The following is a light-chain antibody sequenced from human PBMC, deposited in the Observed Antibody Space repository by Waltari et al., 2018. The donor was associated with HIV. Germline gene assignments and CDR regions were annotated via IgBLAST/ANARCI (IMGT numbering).Light chain of an antibody. CDR1: SSDVGGYNY. CDR3: CSYAGSYNVV. Sequence: QSALTQPRSVSGSPGQSVTISCTGTSSDVGGYNYVSWYQQHPGKAPKLMIYDVSKRPSGGPDRFSGSKSGNTASLTISGLQAEDEADYYGCSYAGSYNVVFGGGTKLTVL. J-gene: IGLJ2*01. CDR2: DVS. V-gene: IGLV2-11*01.